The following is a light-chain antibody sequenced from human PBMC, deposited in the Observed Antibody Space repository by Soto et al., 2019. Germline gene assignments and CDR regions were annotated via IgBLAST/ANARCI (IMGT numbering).Light chain of an antibody. J-gene: IGKJ4*01. CDR1: QSVSGN. Sequence: EIVMTQSPATLSVSTGERATLSCEASQSVSGNFAWYQQKPGQAPRLLIYGASTRATGIPARFSGSGSGTELTLTINSLQSEDFAVYYCQPYNNWPLTFGGGTKV. CDR2: GAS. V-gene: IGKV3-15*01. CDR3: QPYNNWPLT.